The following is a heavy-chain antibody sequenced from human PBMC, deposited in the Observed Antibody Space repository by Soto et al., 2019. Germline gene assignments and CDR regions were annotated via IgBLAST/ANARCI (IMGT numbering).Heavy chain of an antibody. CDR3: ARNPPPYYDFWSGYLRCDP. CDR1: GFTFSSYW. Sequence: GGSLRLSCAASGFTFSSYWMSWVRQAPGKGLEWVANIKQDGSEKYYVDSVKGRFTISRDNAKNSLYLQMNSLRAEDTAVYYWARNPPPYYDFWSGYLRCDPWGQGTLVTVSS. D-gene: IGHD3-3*01. J-gene: IGHJ5*02. CDR2: IKQDGSEK. V-gene: IGHV3-7*05.